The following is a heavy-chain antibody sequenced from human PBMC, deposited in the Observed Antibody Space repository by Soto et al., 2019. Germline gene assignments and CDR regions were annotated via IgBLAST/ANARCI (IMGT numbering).Heavy chain of an antibody. CDR2: INAGNGNT. J-gene: IGHJ4*02. Sequence: GASVKVSCKASGYTFTSYAMHWVRQAPGQRLEWMGWINAGNGNTKYSQKFQGRVTITRDTSASTAYMELSSLRSEDTAVYYCARGVRYYSSEKPANFDYWGQGALVTVSS. D-gene: IGHD3-10*01. V-gene: IGHV1-3*01. CDR1: GYTFTSYA. CDR3: ARGVRYYSSEKPANFDY.